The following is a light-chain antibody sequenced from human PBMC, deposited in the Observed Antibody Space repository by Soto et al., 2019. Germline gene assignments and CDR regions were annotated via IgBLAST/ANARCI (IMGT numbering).Light chain of an antibody. Sequence: DIQMTQSPSSLSASVGDRVTITCRASQSISSYLNWYQHKPGKAPRLLICAASSLQSGVPSRFSGSGSGTDFTLTISSLQPEDSAAYYCQQSYSTPVDFGQGTKLEIK. V-gene: IGKV1-39*01. J-gene: IGKJ2*01. CDR3: QQSYSTPVD. CDR1: QSISSY. CDR2: AAS.